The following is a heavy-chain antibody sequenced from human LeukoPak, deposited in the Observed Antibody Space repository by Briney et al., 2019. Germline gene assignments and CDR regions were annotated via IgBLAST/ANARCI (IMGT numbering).Heavy chain of an antibody. CDR3: ARGDSSDNWFDP. J-gene: IGHJ5*02. D-gene: IGHD3-22*01. CDR1: GYTFTSHG. Sequence: AASVKVSCKASGYTFTSHGISWVRQATGQGLEWMGWMNPNSGNTGYAQKFQGRVTMTRNTSISTAYMELSSLRSEDTAVYYCARGDSSDNWFDPWGQGTLVTVSS. V-gene: IGHV1-8*01. CDR2: MNPNSGNT.